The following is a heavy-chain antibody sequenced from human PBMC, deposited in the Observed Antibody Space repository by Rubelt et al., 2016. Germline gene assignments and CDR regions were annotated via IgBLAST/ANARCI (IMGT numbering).Heavy chain of an antibody. CDR1: GGSVSTDSHY. D-gene: IGHD3-10*01. CDR2: IYHSGST. Sequence: QMQLQESGPGLVKPSETLSLTCTVSGGSVSTDSHYWGWIRQPPGKGLEWIGSIYHSGSTYYNPSLKSRANISMYTSKNQFSLKLSSVTAADTAVYYCAKDWRGSGAFDIWGQGTMVTVSS. J-gene: IGHJ3*02. CDR3: AKDWRGSGAFDI. V-gene: IGHV4-39*07.